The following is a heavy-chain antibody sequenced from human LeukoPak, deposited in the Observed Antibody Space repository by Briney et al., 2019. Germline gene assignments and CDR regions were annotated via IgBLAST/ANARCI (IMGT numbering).Heavy chain of an antibody. V-gene: IGHV3-9*01. D-gene: IGHD1-1*01. J-gene: IGHJ6*03. CDR3: ASTTRGGTYYYYMDA. CDR2: ISWNSGSR. Sequence: GGSLRLSCVASGFTFDDYAMHWVRQAPGKGLEWVSGISWNSGSRGYADSVKGRFTVSRDNSKNTLYLQMNSLRAEDTAVYYCASTTRGGTYYYYMDAWGKGTTVTISS. CDR1: GFTFDDYA.